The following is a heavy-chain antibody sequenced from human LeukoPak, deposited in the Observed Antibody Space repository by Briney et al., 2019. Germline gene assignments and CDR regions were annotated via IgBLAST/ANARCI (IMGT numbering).Heavy chain of an antibody. J-gene: IGHJ4*02. CDR1: GGSISSYY. CDR2: IYYSGST. CDR3: ARDYGVFFVAYFDY. D-gene: IGHD3-16*01. Sequence: PSETLSLTCTVSGGSISSYYWSWIRQPPGKGLEWIGYIYYSGSTNYNPSLKSRVTMSVDTSKNQFSLKLSSVTAADTAVYYCARDYGVFFVAYFDYWGQGTLVTVSS. V-gene: IGHV4-59*12.